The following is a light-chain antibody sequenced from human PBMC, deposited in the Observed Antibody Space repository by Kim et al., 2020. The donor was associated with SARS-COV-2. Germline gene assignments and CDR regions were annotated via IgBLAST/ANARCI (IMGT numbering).Light chain of an antibody. CDR3: ISYTSCSALCV. Sequence: QSALTQPASVSGSPGQSITISCTGTSSDVGGYNYVSWYQQHPGKAPKLMISDVSNRPSGVSNRFSGSKSGNTASLTISGLQAEDEAEYYCISYTSCSALCVFGTGTKMTVL. CDR2: DVS. J-gene: IGLJ1*01. CDR1: SSDVGGYNY. V-gene: IGLV2-14*03.